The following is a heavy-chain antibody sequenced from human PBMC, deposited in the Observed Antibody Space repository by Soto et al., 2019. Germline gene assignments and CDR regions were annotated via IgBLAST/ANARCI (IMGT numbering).Heavy chain of an antibody. V-gene: IGHV4-59*01. CDR1: GVSITSYK. J-gene: IGHJ4*02. Sequence: SETLSLTCTVSGVSITSYKRSWIRQSPGKGLEWIAYMYSSGSSSYNPSLKSRVTISVDTSRNQYSLQLNSATAADTAVYYCAREWSAFDYWGQGILVPVS. CDR2: MYSSGSS. D-gene: IGHD2-15*01. CDR3: AREWSAFDY.